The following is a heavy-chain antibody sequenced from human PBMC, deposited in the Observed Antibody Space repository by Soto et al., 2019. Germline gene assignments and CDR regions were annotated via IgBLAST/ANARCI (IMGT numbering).Heavy chain of an antibody. J-gene: IGHJ4*02. CDR2: IYWVDDK. V-gene: IGHV2-5*02. D-gene: IGHD3-16*02. Sequence: QITLKESGPTLVKPTQTLTLTCTFSGFSLSTSGVGVGWIRQPPGKALEWLALIYWVDDKRYSPSLKRRLTITKDTSKHQVVLTLTNMDPVDTATYYCAHSIAPRIFDYWGQGTLVTFSS. CDR3: AHSIAPRIFDY. CDR1: GFSLSTSGVG.